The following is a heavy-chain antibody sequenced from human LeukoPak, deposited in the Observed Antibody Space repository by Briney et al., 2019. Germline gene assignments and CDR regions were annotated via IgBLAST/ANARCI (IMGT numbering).Heavy chain of an antibody. Sequence: SETLSLTCAVSGGSISSSNWWSWVRQPPGKGLEWIGEIYHSGSTNYNPSLKSRVTISVDTSKNQFSLKLSSVTAADTAVYYCARVRYYGSGSFLIWGQGTLVTVSS. CDR1: GGSISSSNW. CDR3: ARVRYYGSGSFLI. CDR2: IYHSGST. D-gene: IGHD3-10*01. J-gene: IGHJ4*02. V-gene: IGHV4-4*02.